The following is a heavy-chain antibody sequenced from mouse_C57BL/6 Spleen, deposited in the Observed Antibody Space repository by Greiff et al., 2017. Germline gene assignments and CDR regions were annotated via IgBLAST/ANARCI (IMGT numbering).Heavy chain of an antibody. CDR2: ISSGSSTI. CDR1: GFTFSDYG. CDR3: ARDWAVDY. V-gene: IGHV5-17*01. Sequence: EVKLMESGGGLVKPGGSLKLSCAASGFTFSDYGMHWVRQAPEKGLEWVAYISSGSSTIYYADTVKGRFTISRDNAKNTLFLQMTSLRAEDTAMYYCARDWAVDYWGQGTTLTVSS. J-gene: IGHJ2*01. D-gene: IGHD4-1*01.